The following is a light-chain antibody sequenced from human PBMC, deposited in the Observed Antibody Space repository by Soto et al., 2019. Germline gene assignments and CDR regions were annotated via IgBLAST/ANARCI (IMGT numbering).Light chain of an antibody. V-gene: IGKV4-1*01. CDR2: WAS. Sequence: DIVMTQSPDSLAVSLGERATINCKSSQSVLYSSNNKNYLAWYQQKPGQPPKLLIYWASTRESGVPDRFSGSRSGTDFPLTISSLQAEDVAVYYCQQYYSTPLYTFGQGTKLEIK. CDR3: QQYYSTPLYT. CDR1: QSVLYSSNNKNY. J-gene: IGKJ2*01.